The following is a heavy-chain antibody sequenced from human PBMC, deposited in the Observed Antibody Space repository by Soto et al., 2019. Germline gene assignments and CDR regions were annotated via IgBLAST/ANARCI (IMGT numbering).Heavy chain of an antibody. V-gene: IGHV2-5*02. CDR1: GFSLTTRGVG. J-gene: IGHJ5*02. CDR3: AQIPNYYHYYWFAP. D-gene: IGHD3-16*01. CDR2: IYWDDDK. Sequence: QITLKESGPTLVKPTQTLTLTCTFSGFSLTTRGVGVGWIRQPPGKALECLALIYWDDDKRYSPSLQSRLSITNDTTKKQLVLTMTNVYPVDTATYDCAQIPNYYHYYWFAPWGQGSMVSVSS.